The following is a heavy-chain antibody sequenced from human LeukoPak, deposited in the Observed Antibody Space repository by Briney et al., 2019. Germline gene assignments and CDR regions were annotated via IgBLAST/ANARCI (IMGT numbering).Heavy chain of an antibody. CDR3: ARRHGRCSDGSCYYPDY. CDR2: MNPNSGNT. D-gene: IGHD2-15*01. CDR1: GYTFTSYD. V-gene: IGHV1-8*01. J-gene: IGHJ4*02. Sequence: GGSVKVSCKASGYTFTSYDINWVRQATGQGLEWMGWMNPNSGNTGYAQKFQGRVTMTRNSSITTAYMELSSLRSEDTAVYYCARRHGRCSDGSCYYPDYWGQGTLVTVSS.